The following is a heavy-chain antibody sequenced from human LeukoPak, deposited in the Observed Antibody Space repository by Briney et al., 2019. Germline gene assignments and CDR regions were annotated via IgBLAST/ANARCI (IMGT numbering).Heavy chain of an antibody. CDR2: ISAYNGNT. CDR3: ARDGYSSSWSPYYYYGMDV. D-gene: IGHD6-13*01. Sequence: ASVTVSCKASGYTFTSYGISWVRQAPGQGLEWMGWISAYNGNTNYAQKLQGRVTMTTDTSTSTACMELRSLRSDDTAVYYCARDGYSSSWSPYYYYGMDVWGQGTTVTVSS. CDR1: GYTFTSYG. V-gene: IGHV1-18*01. J-gene: IGHJ6*02.